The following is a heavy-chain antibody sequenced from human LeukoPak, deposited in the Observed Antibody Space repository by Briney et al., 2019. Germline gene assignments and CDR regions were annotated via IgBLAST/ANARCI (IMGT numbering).Heavy chain of an antibody. Sequence: ASVKVSCKASGYTFTNYGISWVRQAPGQGLEWMGWISAYNGNTNYAQKLQGRVTMTTDTSTSTAYMELRSLRSDDTAVYYCARDYYDSSGYAEYFQHWGQGTLVTVSS. CDR3: ARDYYDSSGYAEYFQH. CDR1: GYTFTNYG. D-gene: IGHD3-22*01. J-gene: IGHJ1*01. V-gene: IGHV1-18*01. CDR2: ISAYNGNT.